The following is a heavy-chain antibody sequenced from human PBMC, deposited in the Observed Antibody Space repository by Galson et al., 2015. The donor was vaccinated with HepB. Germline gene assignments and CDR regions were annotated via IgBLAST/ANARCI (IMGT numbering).Heavy chain of an antibody. D-gene: IGHD5-18*01. CDR1: GGSIRSSSFY. CDR3: ARPEASTAKDTVMGPFEI. J-gene: IGHJ3*02. V-gene: IGHV4-39*07. Sequence: ETLSLTCTLSGGSIRSSSFYWGWVRQAPGKGLEWIGSIYYTGSTYYNPTLNGRVTISLDTSKSQFSLKLTSVTAADTAVYYCARPEASTAKDTVMGPFEIWGQGTVVTVSS. CDR2: IYYTGST.